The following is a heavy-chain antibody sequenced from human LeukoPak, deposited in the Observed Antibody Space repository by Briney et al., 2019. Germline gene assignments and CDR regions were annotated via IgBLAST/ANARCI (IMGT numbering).Heavy chain of an antibody. J-gene: IGHJ4*02. CDR3: ARRRHGSSAIWDY. D-gene: IGHD6-6*01. CDR1: GGSISSYY. Sequence: PSETLSLTRTVSGGSISSYYWSWIRQPPGKGLEWIGYIYTSGSTNYKPSLKSRVTISVDTSKNQFSLKLSSVTAADTAVYYCARRRHGSSAIWDYWGQGTLVTVSS. CDR2: IYTSGST. V-gene: IGHV4-4*09.